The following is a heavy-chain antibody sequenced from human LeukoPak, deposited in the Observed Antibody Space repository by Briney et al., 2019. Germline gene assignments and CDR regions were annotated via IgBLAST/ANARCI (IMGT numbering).Heavy chain of an antibody. CDR3: ARAEYCGSTSCYEMGDYYYYGMDV. J-gene: IGHJ6*02. CDR1: GYTFTSYG. D-gene: IGHD2-2*01. CDR2: ISAYNGNT. Sequence: GASVKVSCKASGYTFTSYGISWVRQAPGQGLEWMGWISAYNGNTNYAQKLQGRVTMTTDTSTSTAYMELRSLRSDDTAVYYCARAEYCGSTSCYEMGDYYYYGMDVWGQGTTVTVSS. V-gene: IGHV1-18*01.